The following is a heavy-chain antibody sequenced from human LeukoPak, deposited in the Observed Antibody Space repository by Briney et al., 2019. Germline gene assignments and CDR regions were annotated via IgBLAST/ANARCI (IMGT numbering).Heavy chain of an antibody. V-gene: IGHV1-69*04. CDR3: ARSAERKVGATTADY. D-gene: IGHD1-26*01. Sequence: ASVNVSFKASGGTFISYAISWVRQAPGQGLEWMGRIIPILGIANYAQKFQGRVTIPADKSTSTAYMELSSLRSEDTAVYYCARSAERKVGATTADYWGQGTLVTVSS. CDR2: IIPILGIA. CDR1: GGTFISYA. J-gene: IGHJ4*02.